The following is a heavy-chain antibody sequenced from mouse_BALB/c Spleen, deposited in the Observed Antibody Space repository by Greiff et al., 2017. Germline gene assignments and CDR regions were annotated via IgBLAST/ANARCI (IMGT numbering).Heavy chain of an antibody. CDR1: GYTFTDYN. Sequence: EVQLQQSGPELVKPGASVKIPCKASGYTFTDYNMDWVKQSHGKSLEWIGDINPNNGGTIYNQKFKGKATLTVDKSSSTAYMELRSLTSEDTAIYYCARMGTTAHWYFDVWGAGTTVTVSS. CDR2: INPNNGGT. CDR3: ARMGTTAHWYFDV. V-gene: IGHV1-18*01. J-gene: IGHJ1*01. D-gene: IGHD1-2*01.